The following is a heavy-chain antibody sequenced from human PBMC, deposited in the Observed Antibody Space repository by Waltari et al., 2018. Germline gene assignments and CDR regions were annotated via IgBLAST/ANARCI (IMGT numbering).Heavy chain of an antibody. CDR2: IRYDGSNK. CDR1: GFTFSSYA. CDR3: AKDLTWSPFDSGSYHEFDY. D-gene: IGHD1-26*01. J-gene: IGHJ4*02. Sequence: QVQLVESGGGVVQPGGSLRLSCAASGFTFSSYAMHWVRQAPVKGLEWVAFIRYDGSNKYYADSVKGRFTISRDNSKNTLYLQMNSLRAEDTAVYYCAKDLTWSPFDSGSYHEFDYWGQGTLVTVSS. V-gene: IGHV3-30*02.